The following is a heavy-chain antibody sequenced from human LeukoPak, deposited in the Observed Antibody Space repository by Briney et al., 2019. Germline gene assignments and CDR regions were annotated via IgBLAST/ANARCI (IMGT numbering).Heavy chain of an antibody. D-gene: IGHD4-17*01. J-gene: IGHJ4*02. CDR3: ARDSGDYGDGGMVSSFDY. Sequence: GGSLRLSCAASGFTFSSYSMNWVRQAPGKGLEWVSYISSSSSTIYYADSVKGRFTISRDNAKNSLYLQMNSLRAEDTAVYYCARDSGDYGDGGMVSSFDYWGQGTLVTVSS. CDR2: ISSSSSTI. V-gene: IGHV3-48*04. CDR1: GFTFSSYS.